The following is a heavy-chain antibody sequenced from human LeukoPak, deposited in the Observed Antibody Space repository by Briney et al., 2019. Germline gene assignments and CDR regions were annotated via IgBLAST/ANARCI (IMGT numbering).Heavy chain of an antibody. V-gene: IGHV3-64*01. CDR2: IISHGGNT. CDR3: ARVKMGATVSAYSYYYMDV. D-gene: IGHD1-26*01. CDR1: GFSFSSYT. Sequence: GGSLRLSCTASGFSFSSYTMHWVRQAPGKGLEYVSAIISHGGNTHYTNSVKGRFTISRDNSKNTLYLQMGSLRPDDMAVYYCARVKMGATVSAYSYYYMDVWGKGTTVTVSS. J-gene: IGHJ6*03.